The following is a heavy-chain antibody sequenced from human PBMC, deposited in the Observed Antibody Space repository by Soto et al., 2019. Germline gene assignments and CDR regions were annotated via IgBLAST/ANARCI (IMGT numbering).Heavy chain of an antibody. D-gene: IGHD2-15*01. CDR1: GGTFSSYT. Sequence: QVQLVQSGAEVKKPGSSVKVSCKASGGTFSSYTISWVRQAPGQGLEWMGRIIPILGIANYAQKFQGRVTITTDKSTSTAYRVLSSLRSEDTAVYYCARSGYCSGGSCYRAGDYYYYMDVWGKGTTVTVSS. CDR3: ARSGYCSGGSCYRAGDYYYYMDV. V-gene: IGHV1-69*02. J-gene: IGHJ6*03. CDR2: IIPILGIA.